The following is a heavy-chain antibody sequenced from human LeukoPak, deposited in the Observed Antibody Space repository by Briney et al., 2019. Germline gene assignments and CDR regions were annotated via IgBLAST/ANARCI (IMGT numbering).Heavy chain of an antibody. CDR1: GFTFSGYW. Sequence: GGSLRLSCAASGFTFSGYWMSWVRQAPGKGLEWVAVISYDGSNKYYADSVKGRFTISRDNSKNTLYLQMNSLRAEDTAVYYCARDRQQLGYFDYWGQGTLVTVSS. J-gene: IGHJ4*02. D-gene: IGHD6-13*01. V-gene: IGHV3-30-3*01. CDR2: ISYDGSNK. CDR3: ARDRQQLGYFDY.